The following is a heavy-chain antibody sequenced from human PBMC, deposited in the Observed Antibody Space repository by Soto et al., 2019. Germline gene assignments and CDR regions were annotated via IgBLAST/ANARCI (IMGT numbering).Heavy chain of an antibody. CDR1: GFNFDDSA. CDR3: AKGRSSMIVVVMDY. D-gene: IGHD3-22*01. V-gene: IGHV3-9*01. Sequence: EVQLVESGGALVQPGRSLRLSCVASGFNFDDSAMNWVRQVPGKGLEWVSGITGNSGHILYSDSVKGRFTISRDNAKKSLYLELNSLRTEATALYYCAKGRSSMIVVVMDYWGQGTPVTVSS. CDR2: ITGNSGHI. J-gene: IGHJ4*02.